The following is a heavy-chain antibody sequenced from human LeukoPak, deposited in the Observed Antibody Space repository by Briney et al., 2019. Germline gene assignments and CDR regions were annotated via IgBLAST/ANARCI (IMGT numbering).Heavy chain of an antibody. CDR2: ISSSSSYI. CDR3: ARVPGRYSSSWYGPEDWTV. J-gene: IGHJ6*02. Sequence: GGSLRLSCAVSGFTFSSYSMNWVRQAPGKGLEWVSSISSSSSYIYYADSVKGRFTISRDNAKNSLYLQMNSLRAEDTAVYYCARVPGRYSSSWYGPEDWTVWGQGTTVTVSS. V-gene: IGHV3-21*01. CDR1: GFTFSSYS. D-gene: IGHD6-13*01.